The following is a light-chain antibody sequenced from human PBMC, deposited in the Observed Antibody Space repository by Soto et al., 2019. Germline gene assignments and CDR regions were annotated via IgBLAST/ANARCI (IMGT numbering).Light chain of an antibody. Sequence: NFMLTQPHSVSASPGKTVTISCTRSSGSIASNYVQWYQQRPGSSRTTVIFEDNQRPSGVPDRFSGSIDSSSNSASLTISGLKTEDEADYYCQSYDSSNQVVFGGGTQLTVL. CDR1: SGSIASNY. J-gene: IGLJ7*01. V-gene: IGLV6-57*01. CDR3: QSYDSSNQVV. CDR2: EDN.